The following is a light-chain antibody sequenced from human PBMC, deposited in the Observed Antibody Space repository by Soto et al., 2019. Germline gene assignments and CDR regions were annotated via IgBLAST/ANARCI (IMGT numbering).Light chain of an antibody. CDR2: EVS. Sequence: QSALTQPPSASWSPGQSVTISCTGTSSDVGAYNYVSWYQQYPGKAPKLMIYEVSKRPSGVPARFSGSKSGKTASLTVSGLQPEDEAEYYCTLYAGSNIWVFGVGTKLPVL. CDR1: SSDVGAYNY. CDR3: TLYAGSNIWV. J-gene: IGLJ3*02. V-gene: IGLV2-8*01.